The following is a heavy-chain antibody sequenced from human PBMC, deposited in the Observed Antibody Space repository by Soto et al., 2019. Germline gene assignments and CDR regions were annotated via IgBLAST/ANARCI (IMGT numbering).Heavy chain of an antibody. CDR3: ARDPLEYSSSSRSRYFDY. Sequence: SVKVSCKASGGTFSSYAISWVRQAPGQGLEWMGGIIPIFGTANYAQKFQGRVTITADESTSTAYMELSSLRSEDTAVYYCARDPLEYSSSSRSRYFDYWGQGTLVTVSS. J-gene: IGHJ4*02. D-gene: IGHD6-6*01. V-gene: IGHV1-69*13. CDR2: IIPIFGTA. CDR1: GGTFSSYA.